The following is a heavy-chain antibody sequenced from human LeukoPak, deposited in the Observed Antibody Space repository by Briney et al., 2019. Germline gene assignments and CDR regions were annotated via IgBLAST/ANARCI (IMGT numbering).Heavy chain of an antibody. J-gene: IGHJ4*02. CDR1: GFSLSTSGVG. Sequence: ESGPTLVNPTQTLTLTCTFSGFSLSTSGVGVGWIRQPPGKALEWLALIYWDDDKRYSPSLKSRLTITKDTSKNQVVLTMTNMDPVDTATYYCAHRQVDYDSSGYSLGFDYWGQGTLVTVSS. D-gene: IGHD3-22*01. V-gene: IGHV2-5*02. CDR2: IYWDDDK. CDR3: AHRQVDYDSSGYSLGFDY.